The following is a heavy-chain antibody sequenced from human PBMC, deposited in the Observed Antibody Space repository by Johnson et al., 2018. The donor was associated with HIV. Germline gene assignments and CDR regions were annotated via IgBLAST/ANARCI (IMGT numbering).Heavy chain of an antibody. V-gene: IGHV3-66*01. CDR3: AIAYTYGAFDL. Sequence: VLLVESGGGLIQPGGSLRLSCTASGFTFSDYYMNWIRQAPGKGLEWVSVIYSGDNTFHADSVKGRFIISRDNSKNTLYLQMNSLRAEDTAVYFCAIAYTYGAFDLWGQGTLVTVSS. CDR1: GFTFSDYY. D-gene: IGHD3-16*01. CDR2: IYSGDNT. J-gene: IGHJ3*01.